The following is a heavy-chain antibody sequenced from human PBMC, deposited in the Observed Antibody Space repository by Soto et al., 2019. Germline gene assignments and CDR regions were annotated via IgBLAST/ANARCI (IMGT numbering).Heavy chain of an antibody. D-gene: IGHD3-22*01. J-gene: IGHJ4*02. V-gene: IGHV3-11*01. CDR2: IGSSDNII. Sequence: PGWSLRLSCAASGFTFSDYYMSWIRQAPGKGLEWVSYIGSSDNIIYYADSVKGRFTISRDNAKNSLYLQMNSLRAEDTAVYYCARDLGYYESRGYFDYWGQGTLVTVSS. CDR3: ARDLGYYESRGYFDY. CDR1: GFTFSDYY.